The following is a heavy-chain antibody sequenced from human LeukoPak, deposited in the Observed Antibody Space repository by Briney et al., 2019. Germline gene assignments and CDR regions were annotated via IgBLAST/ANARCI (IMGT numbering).Heavy chain of an antibody. CDR1: GGSFSGYY. D-gene: IGHD3-9*01. CDR3: ARRYDILTGYYYYYYMDV. CDR2: INHSGST. Sequence: SETLSLTCAVYGGSFSGYYWSWIRQPPGKGLEWIGEINHSGSTNYNPSLMSRVTISVDTSKNQFSLKLSSVTAADTAVYYCARRYDILTGYYYYYYMDVWGKGTTVTISS. V-gene: IGHV4-34*01. J-gene: IGHJ6*03.